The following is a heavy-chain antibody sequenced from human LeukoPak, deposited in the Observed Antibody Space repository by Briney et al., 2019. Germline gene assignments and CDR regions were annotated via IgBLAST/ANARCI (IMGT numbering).Heavy chain of an antibody. J-gene: IGHJ4*02. CDR3: ARESAGSSSSSDY. CDR1: GFTFSSNY. CDR2: IYFVVST. D-gene: IGHD6-6*01. V-gene: IGHV3-53*01. Sequence: GGSLRLSCAASGFTFSSNYMSWVRQAPGKGLEWVSFIYFVVSTYYADSVKGRFTISRDNSKNTLYLQMNSLRAEDTAVYYCARESAGSSSSSDYWGQGTLVTVSS.